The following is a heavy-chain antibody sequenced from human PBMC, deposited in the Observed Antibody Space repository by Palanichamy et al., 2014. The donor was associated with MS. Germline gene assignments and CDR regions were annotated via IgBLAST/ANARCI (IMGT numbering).Heavy chain of an antibody. V-gene: IGHV3-53*04. CDR2: IYSGGNT. CDR1: GFTVSRNY. J-gene: IGHJ6*02. Sequence: EVQLVESGGGLVQPGGSLRLSCTASGFTVSRNYDELGPPGSRKGLEWVSVIYSGGNTYYADSVKGRFTISRHNSKNTLYLQMNSLRAEDTAVYYCARVDFYYYGMDVWGQGTTVTVSS. CDR3: ARVDFYYYGMDV.